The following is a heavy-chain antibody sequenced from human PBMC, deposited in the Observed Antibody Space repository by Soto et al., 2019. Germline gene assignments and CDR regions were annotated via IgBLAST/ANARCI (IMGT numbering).Heavy chain of an antibody. CDR2: MNPNSGNT. Sequence: ASVKFSCKASGYTFTSYDINWVRQATGQGLEWMGWMNPNSGNTGYAQKFQDRVTMTRNTSISTAYMELSSLRSEDTAVYYCARAKSSSSPWFDPWGQGTMVTVS. CDR3: ARAKSSSSPWFDP. CDR1: GYTFTSYD. J-gene: IGHJ5*02. D-gene: IGHD6-6*01. V-gene: IGHV1-8*01.